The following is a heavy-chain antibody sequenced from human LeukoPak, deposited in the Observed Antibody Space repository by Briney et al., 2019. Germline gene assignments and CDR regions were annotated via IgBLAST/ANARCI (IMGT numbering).Heavy chain of an antibody. D-gene: IGHD1-20*01. J-gene: IGHJ4*02. CDR1: RFTFTNYR. CDR2: IEPDGSKT. CDR3: ARITGTFDY. Sequence: PGGSLRLSCAASRFTFTNYRMGWVRQAPGKGLEWVANIEPDGSKTYYVGSVRGRFTISRDNAKNLLYLHMNSLRAEDTAVYCCARITGTFDYWGQGTLVTVSS. V-gene: IGHV3-7*01.